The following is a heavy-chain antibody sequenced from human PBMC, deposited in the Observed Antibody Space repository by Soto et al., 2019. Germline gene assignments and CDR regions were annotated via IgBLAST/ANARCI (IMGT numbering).Heavy chain of an antibody. CDR3: ASEEHSSGLLFDY. CDR2: VNPSGGST. V-gene: IGHV1-46*01. J-gene: IGHJ4*02. Sequence: ASVNVSCKASGYTFTSYYMHWVRQAPGQGLEWMGIVNPSGGSTSYAQKFQGRVTMTRDTSTSTVYMELSSLRSEDTAVYYCASEEHSSGLLFDYWGQGTLVTVSS. D-gene: IGHD6-19*01. CDR1: GYTFTSYY.